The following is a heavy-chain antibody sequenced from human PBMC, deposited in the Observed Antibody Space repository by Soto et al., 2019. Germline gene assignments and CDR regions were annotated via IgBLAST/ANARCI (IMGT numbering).Heavy chain of an antibody. Sequence: EGQLVESGGGLVQPGGSLRLSCAASGFTFSDYWVHWVRQVPGKGLVWVSRMNSDGSTISYADSVKGRFTISRDNAKNTVYLQMNSLSAEDTAMHYCARVGQSFWYFDDWGRGTLVTVSS. V-gene: IGHV3-74*01. CDR2: MNSDGSTI. J-gene: IGHJ2*01. CDR1: GFTFSDYW. CDR3: ARVGQSFWYFDD.